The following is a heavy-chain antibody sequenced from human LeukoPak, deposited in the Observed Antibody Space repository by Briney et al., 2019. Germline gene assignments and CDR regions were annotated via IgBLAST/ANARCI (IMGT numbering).Heavy chain of an antibody. V-gene: IGHV3-7*05. J-gene: IGHJ5*02. D-gene: IGHD2-15*01. CDR1: GFTFSSYA. CDR2: IKQDGSEK. Sequence: GGSLRLSCSASGFTFSSYAMHWVRQAPGKGLEWVANIKQDGSEKYYVDSVKGRFTISRDNAKNSLYLQMNSLRAEDTAVYYCARSIAANTNWFDPWGQGTLVTVSS. CDR3: ARSIAANTNWFDP.